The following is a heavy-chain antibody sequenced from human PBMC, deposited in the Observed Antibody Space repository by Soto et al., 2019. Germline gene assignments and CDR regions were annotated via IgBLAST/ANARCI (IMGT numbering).Heavy chain of an antibody. V-gene: IGHV1-69*13. CDR1: GGSFRSFA. J-gene: IGHJ2*01. D-gene: IGHD3-16*02. Sequence: SVKVSCNASGGSFRSFAISWVRQVPGQGLEWMGGIVPILGTPNYAQRFQGRVSISADATTRTVYMELTSLRSEDTAVYYCARDYRGATYYF. CDR3: ARDYRGATYYF. CDR2: IVPILGTP.